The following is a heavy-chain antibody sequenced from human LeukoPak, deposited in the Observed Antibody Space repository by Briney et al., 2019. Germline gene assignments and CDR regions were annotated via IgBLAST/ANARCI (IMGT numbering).Heavy chain of an antibody. CDR1: GFTFSSYG. D-gene: IGHD6-6*01. J-gene: IGHJ4*02. CDR2: ISYDGSNK. CDR3: VRQLAELECDY. V-gene: IGHV3-30*03. Sequence: GGSLRLSCAASGFTFSSYGMHWVRQAPGKGLEWVAVISYDGSNKYYADSVKGRFTISRDNSKNTLYLQMNSLRAEDTAVYYCVRQLAELECDYWGQGTLVTVSS.